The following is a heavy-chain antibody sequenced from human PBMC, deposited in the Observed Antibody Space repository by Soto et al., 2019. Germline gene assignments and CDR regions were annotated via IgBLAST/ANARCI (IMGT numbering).Heavy chain of an antibody. V-gene: IGHV1-18*01. D-gene: IGHD3-10*01. CDR2: ISAYNGNT. CDR3: ARGDIPYYYGSGIFDY. J-gene: IGHJ4*02. CDR1: GYTFTSYG. Sequence: GASVKVSCKASGYTFTSYGISWVRQAPGQGLEWMGWISAYNGNTNYAQKLQGRVTMTTDTSTSTAYMELRSLRSDDTAVYYCARGDIPYYYGSGIFDYWGQGTLVTVS.